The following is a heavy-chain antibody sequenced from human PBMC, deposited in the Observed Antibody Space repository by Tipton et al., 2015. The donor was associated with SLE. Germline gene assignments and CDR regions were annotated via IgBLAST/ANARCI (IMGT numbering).Heavy chain of an antibody. CDR2: RCYTGST. D-gene: IGHD3-10*01. Sequence: TLSLTCTVSGGSMSSSDCYWGWVRQSPGRGLEWIGSRCYTGSTYYNPSLESRVTMSVDASKNQFSLKLTPVTAADTAVYYCARGRVVHQWFGYYYMDVWGNGTTVTVSS. CDR3: ARGRVVHQWFGYYYMDV. V-gene: IGHV4-39*07. CDR1: GGSMSSSDCY. J-gene: IGHJ6*03.